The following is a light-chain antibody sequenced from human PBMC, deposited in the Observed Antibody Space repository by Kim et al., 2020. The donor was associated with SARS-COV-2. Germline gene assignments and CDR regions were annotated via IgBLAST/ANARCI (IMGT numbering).Light chain of an antibody. CDR3: NSRDSNDNVV. CDR1: SLRNYY. Sequence: SSELTQDPAVSVALGQTVSITCQGDSLRNYYATWYQQKAGQAPILVLYGKNNRPSGIPDRFSGSTSGNTASLTITGTQAGDEADYYCNSRDSNDNVVFGGGTQLTVL. V-gene: IGLV3-19*01. J-gene: IGLJ2*01. CDR2: GKN.